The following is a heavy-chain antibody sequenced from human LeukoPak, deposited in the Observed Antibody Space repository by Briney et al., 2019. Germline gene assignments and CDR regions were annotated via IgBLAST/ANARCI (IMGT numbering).Heavy chain of an antibody. Sequence: ASVKVSCKASGYTFTSYDINWVRQATGQGLEWMGWMNPNSGNTGYAQRFQGRVTMTRNTSISTAYMELSSLRSEDTAVYYCARAPWDSSGYYGEDYWGQGTLVTVSS. V-gene: IGHV1-8*01. CDR3: ARAPWDSSGYYGEDY. J-gene: IGHJ4*02. CDR1: GYTFTSYD. D-gene: IGHD3-22*01. CDR2: MNPNSGNT.